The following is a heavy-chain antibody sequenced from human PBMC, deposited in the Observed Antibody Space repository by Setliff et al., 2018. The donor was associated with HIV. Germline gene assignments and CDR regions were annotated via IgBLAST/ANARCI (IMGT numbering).Heavy chain of an antibody. J-gene: IGHJ5*01. D-gene: IGHD3-3*01. CDR2: ISAYNGNT. CDR3: ARAPPINFWSGYYTGPQGWFDS. Sequence: GASVKVSCKASGYNFTIFGITWVRQAPGQGLEWMGWISAYNGNTNYAQKLQGRITLTIDTVTTTAYMDLRSLTSDETAMYYCARAPPINFWSGYYTGPQGWFDSWGQGSLVTVSS. CDR1: GYNFTIFG. V-gene: IGHV1-18*01.